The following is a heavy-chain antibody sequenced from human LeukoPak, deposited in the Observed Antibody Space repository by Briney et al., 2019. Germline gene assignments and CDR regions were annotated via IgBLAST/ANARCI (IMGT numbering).Heavy chain of an antibody. D-gene: IGHD2-15*01. V-gene: IGHV3-53*01. CDR2: IYNGGGT. Sequence: GGSLRLSCAASGSTVSGSYMHWVRQAPGKGLEWVSVIYNGGGTAYADSVKGRFTISRDISKNTVYLQMNSLRGEDTAVYYCAKGAFFFYGGSCYFDYWGQGTLVTVSS. J-gene: IGHJ4*02. CDR1: GSTVSGSY. CDR3: AKGAFFFYGGSCYFDY.